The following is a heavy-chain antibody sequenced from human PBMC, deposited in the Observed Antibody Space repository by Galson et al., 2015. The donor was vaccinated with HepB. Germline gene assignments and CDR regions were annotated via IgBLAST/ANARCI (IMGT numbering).Heavy chain of an antibody. Sequence: LRLSCAASGFTFSSYGMHWVRQAPGKGLEWVAVISYDGSNKYYADSVKGRFTISRDNSKNTLYLQMNSLRAEDTAVYYCAKENSGYDPFFDYWGQGTLVTVSS. D-gene: IGHD5-12*01. CDR1: GFTFSSYG. J-gene: IGHJ4*02. V-gene: IGHV3-30*18. CDR3: AKENSGYDPFFDY. CDR2: ISYDGSNK.